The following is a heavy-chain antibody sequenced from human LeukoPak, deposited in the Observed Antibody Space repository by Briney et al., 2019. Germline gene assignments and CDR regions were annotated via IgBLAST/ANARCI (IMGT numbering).Heavy chain of an antibody. CDR3: AKGSSCGGLTYYYDSSGYYLFAY. CDR1: GFTFSSYA. Sequence: RPGGSLRLSCAASGFTFSSYAMSWVRQAAGKGVEWVSAISGSGGSTYYADSVKGRFTISRENSQNPHYLQIHRLRAEHTAVYYCAKGSSCGGLTYYYDSSGYYLFAYWGQGTLVTVSS. V-gene: IGHV3-23*01. CDR2: ISGSGGST. J-gene: IGHJ4*02. D-gene: IGHD3-22*01.